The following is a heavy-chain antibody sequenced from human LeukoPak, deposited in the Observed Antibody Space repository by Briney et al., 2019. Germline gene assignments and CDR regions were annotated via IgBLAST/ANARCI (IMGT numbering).Heavy chain of an antibody. CDR2: INHSGST. Sequence: SETLSLTCTVSGYSISSGYYWSWIRQPPGKGLEWIGEINHSGSTNYNPSLKSRVTISVDTSKNQFSLKLSSVTAADTAVYYCARTYSSSWYGYWFDPWGQGTLVTVSS. CDR1: GYSISSGYY. V-gene: IGHV4-38-2*02. J-gene: IGHJ5*02. D-gene: IGHD6-13*01. CDR3: ARTYSSSWYGYWFDP.